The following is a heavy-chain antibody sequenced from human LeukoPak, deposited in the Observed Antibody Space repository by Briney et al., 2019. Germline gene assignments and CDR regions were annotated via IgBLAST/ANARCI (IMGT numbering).Heavy chain of an antibody. D-gene: IGHD5-12*01. Sequence: SETLSLTCTVSGGSISSSSYYWGWFRQPPGKGLEWIGNIYYSGSTYYNASLKSRINISVDTSKNQFSVQLSSVTAADTAVYYCARHVRSGYYINYWGQGTLVTVSS. V-gene: IGHV4-39*01. CDR2: IYYSGST. J-gene: IGHJ4*02. CDR1: GGSISSSSYY. CDR3: ARHVRSGYYINY.